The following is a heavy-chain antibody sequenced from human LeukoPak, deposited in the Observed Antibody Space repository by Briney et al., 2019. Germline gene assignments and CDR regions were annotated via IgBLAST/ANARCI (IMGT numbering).Heavy chain of an antibody. Sequence: CXXSGGSISSSNWWSWVRPPPGKGLEWIGEIYHSGSTNYNPSLKRRVTISVDKSKNQFYMKLSTVTDEDTAVYYXXXXXELLYYFDYWGQGTLVTVSS. D-gene: IGHD1-7*01. CDR3: XXXXELLYYFDY. J-gene: IGHJ4*02. CDR1: GGSISSSNW. CDR2: IYHSGST. V-gene: IGHV4-4*02.